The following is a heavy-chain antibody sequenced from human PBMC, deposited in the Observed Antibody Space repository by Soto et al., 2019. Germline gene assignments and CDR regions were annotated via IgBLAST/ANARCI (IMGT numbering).Heavy chain of an antibody. CDR2: IYYTGGT. Sequence: QVQLQESGPGLVKPSETLSLTCNVSGVTIRGYYWNWIRQPPGKTLEWIGSIYYTGGTNYNPSLKSRITISEETSKNHFSLKFTSPTAADTAVYYCASGTLSTIAAPDPWGQGTLVTVSS. CDR3: ASGTLSTIAAPDP. J-gene: IGHJ5*02. CDR1: GVTIRGYY. D-gene: IGHD6-13*01. V-gene: IGHV4-59*01.